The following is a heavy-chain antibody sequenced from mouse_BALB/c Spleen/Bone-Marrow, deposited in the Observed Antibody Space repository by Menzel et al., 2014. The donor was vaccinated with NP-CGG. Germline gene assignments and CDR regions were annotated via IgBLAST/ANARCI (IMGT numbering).Heavy chain of an antibody. J-gene: IGHJ4*01. CDR3: ARSGTDYAMDY. CDR2: IWSDGST. Sequence: VQLQESGPDLVAPSQSLSLTCTVSGFSLTSYGLHWVRQPPGKGLEWLGVIWSDGSTTYNSALKSRLSISKDNSKRXVLLKMNSLQTDGTAMYYCARSGTDYAMDYWGQGTSVTVSS. CDR1: GFSLTSYG. V-gene: IGHV2-6-2*01. D-gene: IGHD4-1*01.